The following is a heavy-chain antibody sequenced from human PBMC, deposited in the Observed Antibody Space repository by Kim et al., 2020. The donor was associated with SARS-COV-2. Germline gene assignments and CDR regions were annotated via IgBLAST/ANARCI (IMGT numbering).Heavy chain of an antibody. J-gene: IGHJ4*02. D-gene: IGHD6-13*01. V-gene: IGHV6-1*01. Sequence: SVKSRRTINPDTSKNHFSLQLNSVTPEDTAVYYCARAGSSSNSWRQTLDSWGQGTLVTVSS. CDR3: ARAGSSSNSWRQTLDS.